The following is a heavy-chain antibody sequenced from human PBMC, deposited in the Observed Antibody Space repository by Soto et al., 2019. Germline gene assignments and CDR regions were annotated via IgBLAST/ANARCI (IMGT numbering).Heavy chain of an antibody. Sequence: GGSLRLSCAASGFTFSSNYMSWVRQAPGKGLEWVSVIYSGGSTYYADSVKGRFTISRDNSKNTLHLQMNSLRAEDRALYYCVKDPFIAAAGPYYFDYWAREPWSPSPQ. CDR2: IYSGGST. CDR3: VKDPFIAAAGPYYFDY. V-gene: IGHV3-66*02. J-gene: IGHJ4*02. D-gene: IGHD6-13*01. CDR1: GFTFSSNY.